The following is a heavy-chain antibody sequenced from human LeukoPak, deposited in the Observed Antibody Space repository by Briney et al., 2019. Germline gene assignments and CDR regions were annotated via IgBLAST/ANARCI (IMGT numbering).Heavy chain of an antibody. V-gene: IGHV1-8*02. D-gene: IGHD3-10*01. CDR2: INPNSGNT. CDR1: GYTFTGYY. CDR3: ARVYGSGRIDY. J-gene: IGHJ4*02. Sequence: ASVKVSCKASGYTFTGYYMHWVRQAPGQGLEWMGWINPNSGNTGYAQKFQGRVTMTRNTSISTAYMELSSLRSEDTAVYYCARVYGSGRIDYWGQGTLVTVSS.